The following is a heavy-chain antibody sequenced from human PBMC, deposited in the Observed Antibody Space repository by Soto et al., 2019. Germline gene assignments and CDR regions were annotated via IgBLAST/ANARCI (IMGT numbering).Heavy chain of an antibody. Sequence: SETLSLTCAVYGGSFSGYYWSWIRQPPGKGQEWIGEINHSGSTNYNPSPKSRVTISVHTSKNQFSLKLSSVTAADTAVYYCARVARSVDSYGNNWFDPWGQGTLVSVSS. CDR1: GGSFSGYY. CDR2: INHSGST. V-gene: IGHV4-34*01. J-gene: IGHJ5*02. CDR3: ARVARSVDSYGNNWFDP. D-gene: IGHD5-18*01.